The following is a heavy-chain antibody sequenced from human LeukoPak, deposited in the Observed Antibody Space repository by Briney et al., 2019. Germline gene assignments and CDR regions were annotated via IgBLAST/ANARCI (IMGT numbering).Heavy chain of an antibody. CDR2: INHSGST. D-gene: IGHD3-3*01. CDR3: ARGPESRTAPFTIFGVVNPLGWFDP. V-gene: IGHV4-34*01. Sequence: SETLSLTCAVYGGSFSGYYRSWIRQPPGKGLEWIGEINHSGSTNYNPSLKSRVTISVDTSKNQFSLKLSSVTAADTAVYYCARGPESRTAPFTIFGVVNPLGWFDPWGQGTLVTVSS. CDR1: GGSFSGYY. J-gene: IGHJ5*02.